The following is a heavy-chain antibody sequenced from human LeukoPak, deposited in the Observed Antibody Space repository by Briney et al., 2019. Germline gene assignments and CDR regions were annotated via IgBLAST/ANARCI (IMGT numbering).Heavy chain of an antibody. V-gene: IGHV1-69*02. CDR1: GGTFSSYT. Sequence: GASVKVSCKASGGTFSSYTISWVRQAPGQGLEWMGRIIPILGIANYAQKFQGRVTITADKSTSTAYMELSSLRSEDTAVYYCARGVIAGANWSDPWGQGTLVTVSS. CDR2: IIPILGIA. D-gene: IGHD6-13*01. CDR3: ARGVIAGANWSDP. J-gene: IGHJ5*02.